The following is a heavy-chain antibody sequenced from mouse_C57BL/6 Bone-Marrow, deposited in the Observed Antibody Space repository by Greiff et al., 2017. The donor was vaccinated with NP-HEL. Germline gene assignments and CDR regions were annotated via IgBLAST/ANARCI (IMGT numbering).Heavy chain of an antibody. CDR1: GFTFSSYA. CDR2: ISDGGSYT. J-gene: IGHJ3*01. CDR3: ARDSGYGSSP. Sequence: DVMLVESGGGLVKPGGSLKLSCAASGFTFSSYAMSWVRQTPEKRLEWVATISDGGSYTYYPDNVKGRFTISRDNAKNNLYLQMSHLKSEDTAMYYCARDSGYGSSPWGQGTLVTVSA. V-gene: IGHV5-4*01. D-gene: IGHD1-1*01.